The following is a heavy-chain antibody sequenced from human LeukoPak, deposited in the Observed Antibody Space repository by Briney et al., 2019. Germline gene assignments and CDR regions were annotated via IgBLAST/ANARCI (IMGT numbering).Heavy chain of an antibody. CDR3: AREHNSGWYDY. CDR2: LSFDGTNE. V-gene: IGHV3-30-3*01. J-gene: IGHJ4*02. Sequence: PGGSLRLSCAASGFTFTIYNIHWVRQAPGKGLEWVAALSFDGTNEFYTDSVKGRFTISRDNSKSTLSLQMNSLRAEDTAVYYCAREHNSGWYDYWGQGTLVSVSS. CDR1: GFTFTIYN. D-gene: IGHD6-19*01.